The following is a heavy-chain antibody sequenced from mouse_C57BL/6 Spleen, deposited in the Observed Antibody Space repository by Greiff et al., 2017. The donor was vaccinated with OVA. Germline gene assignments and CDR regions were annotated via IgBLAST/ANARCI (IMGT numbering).Heavy chain of an antibody. CDR3: TRGSFGYGKGYYAMDY. D-gene: IGHD2-1*01. J-gene: IGHJ4*01. CDR2: IDPETGGT. V-gene: IGHV1-15*01. CDR1: GYTFTDYE. Sequence: VKLQESGAELVRPGASVTLSCKASGYTFTDYEMHWVKQTPVHGLEWIGAIDPETGGTAYNQKFKGKAILTADKSSSTAYMELRSLTSEDSAVYYCTRGSFGYGKGYYAMDYWGQGTSVTVSS.